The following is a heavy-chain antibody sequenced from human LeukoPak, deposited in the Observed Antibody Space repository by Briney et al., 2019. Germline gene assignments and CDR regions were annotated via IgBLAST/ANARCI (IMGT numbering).Heavy chain of an antibody. D-gene: IGHD2-8*01. J-gene: IGHJ5*02. CDR2: ISGSGGST. Sequence: PGGSLRLSCAASGFTFSRYWMHWVRQAPGKGLVWVSAISGSGGSTYYADSVKGRFTISRDNAKNSLYLQMNSLRAEDTAVYYCARDLGYCTNGVCRPQSKESRRWFDPWGQGTLVTVSS. V-gene: IGHV3-21*01. CDR3: ARDLGYCTNGVCRPQSKESRRWFDP. CDR1: GFTFSRYW.